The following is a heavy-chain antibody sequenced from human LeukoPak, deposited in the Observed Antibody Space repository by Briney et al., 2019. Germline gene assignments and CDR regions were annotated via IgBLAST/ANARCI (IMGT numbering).Heavy chain of an antibody. CDR2: INPNSGGT. CDR1: GYTFTGYY. J-gene: IGHJ4*02. V-gene: IGHV1-2*02. D-gene: IGHD3-10*01. CDR3: ARGRGRGVIITYYFDY. Sequence: ASVKVSRKTSGYTFTGYYMHWVRQAPGQGLEWMGWINPNSGGTNLAQKFQGRVTMTRDTSITTAYMELSRLTSDDTAVYYCARGRGRGVIITYYFDYWGQGTLVTVSS.